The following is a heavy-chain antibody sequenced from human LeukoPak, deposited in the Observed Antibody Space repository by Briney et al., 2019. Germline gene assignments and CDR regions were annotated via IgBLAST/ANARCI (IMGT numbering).Heavy chain of an antibody. Sequence: TLSLTSTLAAGSISSGSYYCSWIRQPAGKGLEWIGRTHTSGSTNYNPSLKSRVTISVDTSKNQFSLKLSSVTAADTAVYYCAREVVPAARWGYYYYMDVWGKGTTVTISS. D-gene: IGHD2-2*01. V-gene: IGHV4-61*02. CDR2: THTSGST. CDR1: AGSISSGSYY. J-gene: IGHJ6*03. CDR3: AREVVPAARWGYYYYMDV.